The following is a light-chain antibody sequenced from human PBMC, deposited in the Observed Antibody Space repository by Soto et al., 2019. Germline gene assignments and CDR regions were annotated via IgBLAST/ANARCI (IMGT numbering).Light chain of an antibody. V-gene: IGLV2-8*01. J-gene: IGLJ1*01. CDR1: SSDVGAYNY. CDR2: DVS. CDR3: SSYAGSVYV. Sequence: QSVLTQPPSASGSPGQSVSISCTGTSSDVGAYNYVSWYQQHPGKAPKLMIYDVSKRPSGVPDRFSGSKSGNTASLTVSGLQAEDEADYYCSSYAGSVYVFGTGTKV.